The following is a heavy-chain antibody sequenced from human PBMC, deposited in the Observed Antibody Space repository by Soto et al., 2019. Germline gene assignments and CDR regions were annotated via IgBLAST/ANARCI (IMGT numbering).Heavy chain of an antibody. V-gene: IGHV1-69*13. J-gene: IGHJ5*02. CDR3: ARPSIHGSSWYFWFDP. CDR1: GGTFSRHA. CDR2: IIPLFGTT. D-gene: IGHD6-13*01. Sequence: SVKVSCKSSGGTFSRHAINWVRQAPGQGLEWMGGIIPLFGTTNYAQKFKGRLTITADESTNTTYMELSSLKSEDAAVYYCARPSIHGSSWYFWFDPWGQGTLVTVSS.